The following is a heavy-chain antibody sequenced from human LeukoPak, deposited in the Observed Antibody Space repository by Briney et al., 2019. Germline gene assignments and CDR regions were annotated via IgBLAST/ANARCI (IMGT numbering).Heavy chain of an antibody. CDR3: ARGPASWAYYFDY. Sequence: GASVKVSCKASGGTFSSYAISWVRQAPGQGLEWMGGIIPIFGTANYAQKFQGRVTITADESTSTAYMELSSLRSEDTAVYYCARGPASWAYYFDYWGQGTLVTVSS. CDR2: IIPIFGTA. V-gene: IGHV1-69*13. CDR1: GGTFSSYA. J-gene: IGHJ4*02. D-gene: IGHD2-2*01.